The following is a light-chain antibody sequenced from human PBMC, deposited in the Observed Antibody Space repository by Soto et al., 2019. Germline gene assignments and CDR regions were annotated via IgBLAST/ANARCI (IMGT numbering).Light chain of an antibody. Sequence: DIEMTQSPWALSASVGDRVTIICRASQSISSYLNWYQQKPGKAPKLLIYAASSLQSGVPSRFSGSGSGTDFTLTISSLQPEDFATYYCQQSYSTPWTFGQGTKVDIK. CDR3: QQSYSTPWT. CDR1: QSISSY. V-gene: IGKV1-39*01. CDR2: AAS. J-gene: IGKJ1*01.